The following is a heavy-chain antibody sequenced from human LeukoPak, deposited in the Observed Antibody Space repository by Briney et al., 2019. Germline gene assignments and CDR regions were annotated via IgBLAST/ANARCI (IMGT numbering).Heavy chain of an antibody. J-gene: IGHJ3*02. V-gene: IGHV3-7*01. CDR2: IKQDGSEK. CDR3: ARDSYSSSWYSENDAFDI. CDR1: GFTFSSYW. Sequence: GGSLRLSCAASGFTFSSYWMSWVRQAPGKGLEWVANIKQDGSEKYYVDSVKGRFTISRDNAKNSLYLQMNSLRAEDTAVYYCARDSYSSSWYSENDAFDIWGQGTMVTVSS. D-gene: IGHD6-13*01.